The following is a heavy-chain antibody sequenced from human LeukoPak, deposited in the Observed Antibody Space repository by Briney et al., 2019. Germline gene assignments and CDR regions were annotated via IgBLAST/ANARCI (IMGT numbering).Heavy chain of an antibody. D-gene: IGHD4-11*01. J-gene: IGHJ5*02. CDR1: GGSLSSSSYS. CDR3: ARNSIFAWFYP. V-gene: IGHV4-39*01. Sequence: SETLSLTCTVSGGSLSSSSYSWGWIRPPPGKVLEWIGSIYYIGSTYYNPSLKRRVTISVDTSKNQFALELSSVPAADTAVYYCARNSIFAWFYPWGQGNLVTVSS. CDR2: IYYIGST.